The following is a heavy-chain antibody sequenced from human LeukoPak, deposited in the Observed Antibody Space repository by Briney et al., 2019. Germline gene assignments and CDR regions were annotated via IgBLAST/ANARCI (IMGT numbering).Heavy chain of an antibody. CDR1: GFTFSSYE. D-gene: IGHD3-10*01. CDR3: ARNMVRGVRTYYYYMDV. J-gene: IGHJ6*03. Sequence: GGSLRLSCAASGFTFSSYEMNWARQAPGKGLEWVSYISSSGSTIYYADSVKGRFTISRDNAKNSLYLQMNSLRAEDTAVYYCARNMVRGVRTYYYYMDVWGKGTTVAISS. V-gene: IGHV3-48*03. CDR2: ISSSGSTI.